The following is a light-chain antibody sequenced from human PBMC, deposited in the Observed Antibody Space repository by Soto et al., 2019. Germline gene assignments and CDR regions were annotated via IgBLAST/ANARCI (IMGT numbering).Light chain of an antibody. CDR2: GAS. J-gene: IGKJ3*01. CDR3: QQYNNWPFT. Sequence: EIVMTQSPATLSVSPGERATLSCRASQSVSSNLAWYQQKPGQAPRLLIYGASTRATGIPARISGSGSGTEFSLTISILQSEDLAVYYYQQYNNWPFTFGPGTKVDIK. CDR1: QSVSSN. V-gene: IGKV3-15*01.